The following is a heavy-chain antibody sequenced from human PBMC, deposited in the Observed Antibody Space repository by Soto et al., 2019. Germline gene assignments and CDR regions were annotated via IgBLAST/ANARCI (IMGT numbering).Heavy chain of an antibody. J-gene: IGHJ6*01. D-gene: IGHD3-9*01. CDR1: GYTFTSYG. CDR2: MSAYNGNT. Sequence: GSSVKVSCKASGYTFTSYGISWERQAPGQGIEWMGWMSAYNGNTNYAQKLQGRVTMTTDRTTSTAYMELRSLRSDDTAVYYCASASYDIPNSYCYYCGMDVWGRGNTGTVSS. CDR3: ASASYDIPNSYCYYCGMDV. V-gene: IGHV1-18*04.